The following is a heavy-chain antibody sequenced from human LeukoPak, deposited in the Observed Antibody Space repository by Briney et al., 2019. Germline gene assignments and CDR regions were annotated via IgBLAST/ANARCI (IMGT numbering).Heavy chain of an antibody. CDR2: ISAYNGNT. CDR3: ASGRYSSSWYDAFDI. V-gene: IGHV1-18*01. D-gene: IGHD6-13*01. Sequence: ASVKVSCKASGYTFTSYGISWVRQAPGQGLEWMGWISAYNGNTNYAQKLQGRVTMTTDTSTSTAYMELRSLRSDDTAVYYCASGRYSSSWYDAFDIWGQGTVVTVSS. J-gene: IGHJ3*02. CDR1: GYTFTSYG.